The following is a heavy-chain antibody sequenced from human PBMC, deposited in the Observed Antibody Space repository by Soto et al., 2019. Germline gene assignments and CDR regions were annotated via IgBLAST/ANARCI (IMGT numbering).Heavy chain of an antibody. CDR1: RGNFSSCA. D-gene: IGHD3-10*01. V-gene: IGHV1-69*13. J-gene: IGHJ5*02. CDR2: IIPTFCTA. Sequence: SLRVSCTAFRGNFSSCASLYVPHASGQGLERMGGIIPTFCTANHAQKFQGRVKITADESTSTAYMELSSRRSEDTAVYYCARDRGYYGSGSCHWFDPWGQGALVTVS. CDR3: ARDRGYYGSGSCHWFDP.